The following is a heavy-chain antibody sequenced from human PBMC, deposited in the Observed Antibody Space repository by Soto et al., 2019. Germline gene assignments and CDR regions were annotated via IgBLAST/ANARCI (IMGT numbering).Heavy chain of an antibody. J-gene: IGHJ3*02. V-gene: IGHV3-7*01. Sequence: GGSLRLSCAASGFTFSRYWMTWVRQAPGKGLEWVANIKQDGSEKHYVDSVKGRFTISRDNAKNSLYLQMNSLRAEDTAVYYCARDNGDCSGGICYDAFDIWGQGTMVTVSS. CDR3: ARDNGDCSGGICYDAFDI. D-gene: IGHD2-15*01. CDR1: GFTFSRYW. CDR2: IKQDGSEK.